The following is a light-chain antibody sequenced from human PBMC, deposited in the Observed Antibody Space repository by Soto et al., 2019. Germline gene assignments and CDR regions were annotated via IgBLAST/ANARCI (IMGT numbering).Light chain of an antibody. V-gene: IGKV3-20*01. CDR2: GAT. CDR1: QSVSSSY. Sequence: EIVLTQSPGTLSLSPGERATLSCRASQSVSSSYLAWYQQKPGQAPRLLIYGATSRATGIPDRFSGSGSGTDFTLTISRLEHEDCAVYYCQQYGSSPTFGQGTKVEIK. J-gene: IGKJ1*01. CDR3: QQYGSSPT.